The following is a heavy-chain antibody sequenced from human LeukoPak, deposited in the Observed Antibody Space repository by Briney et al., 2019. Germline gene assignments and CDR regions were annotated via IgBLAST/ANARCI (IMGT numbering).Heavy chain of an antibody. CDR3: AGSLGPLTEY. J-gene: IGHJ4*02. Sequence: AGGSLRLSCAASGFTFTTYWMHWVRQAPGKGLVWVSHINSDGSITSYADSVKGRFTISRDNAKNTLYLQMNSLRAEDTAVYYCAGSLGPLTEYWGQGTLVTVSS. V-gene: IGHV3-74*01. CDR2: INSDGSIT. D-gene: IGHD7-27*01. CDR1: GFTFTTYW.